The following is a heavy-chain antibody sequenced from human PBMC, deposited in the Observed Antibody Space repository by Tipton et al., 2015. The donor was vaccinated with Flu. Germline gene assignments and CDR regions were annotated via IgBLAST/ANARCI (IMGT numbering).Heavy chain of an antibody. V-gene: IGHV4-38-2*01. CDR2: IFHSGNS. Sequence: TLSLTCAVSGYSIRSSNYYWGWIRHPPGKGLEWIGNIFHSGNSYHNPSLKSRVTMSVETSKNQFSLKLSAVTAADTAVYYCARRDYSNYVSEPKHWFDSWGQGALVIVSS. J-gene: IGHJ5*01. CDR3: ARRDYSNYVSEPKHWFDS. D-gene: IGHD4-11*01. CDR1: GYSIRSSNYY.